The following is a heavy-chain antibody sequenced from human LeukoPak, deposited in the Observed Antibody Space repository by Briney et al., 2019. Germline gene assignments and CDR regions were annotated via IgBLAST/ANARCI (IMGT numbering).Heavy chain of an antibody. J-gene: IGHJ5*02. CDR1: GYTLTELS. V-gene: IGHV1-24*01. Sequence: ASVKVSCKVSGYTLTELSMHWVRQAPGKGLEWMGGFDPEDGETIYAQKFQGRVTMTEDTSTDTAYMELSSLRSEDTAVYYCATDASSGYCSGGSCYSGFWFDPWDQGTLVTVSS. CDR2: FDPEDGET. D-gene: IGHD2-15*01. CDR3: ATDASSGYCSGGSCYSGFWFDP.